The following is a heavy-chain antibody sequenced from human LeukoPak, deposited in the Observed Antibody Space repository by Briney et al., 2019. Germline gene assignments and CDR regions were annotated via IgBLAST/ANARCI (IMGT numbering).Heavy chain of an antibody. J-gene: IGHJ4*02. CDR3: TKERPEEYCGSDSYFDY. D-gene: IGHD3-10*01. CDR1: GFTFRSYV. CDR2: ISYEDGSNK. V-gene: IGHV3-30*18. Sequence: PGGSLRLSCAASGFTFRSYVMHWVRQAPGKGLEWVAAISYEDGSNKYYADSVKGRFTISRDNSKNTLYLQMNSLRAEDTAIYSCTKERPEEYCGSDSYFDYWGQGTLVTVSS.